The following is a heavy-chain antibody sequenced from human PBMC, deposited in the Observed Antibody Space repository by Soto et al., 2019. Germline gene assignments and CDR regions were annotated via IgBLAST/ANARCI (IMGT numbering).Heavy chain of an antibody. CDR2: SRDKPQGYST. V-gene: IGHV3-72*01. CDR1: GFTLSDHY. Sequence: VGSLRLSCAVSGFTLSDHYIDWVRQAPGKGLEWVGRSRDKPQGYSTTYAASVKGRFTTSRDESKNSAYLQMNSLKTEDTAVYYCVRATFFSDSSGYTRCLDYWGQGTLVTVSS. CDR3: VRATFFSDSSGYTRCLDY. J-gene: IGHJ4*02. D-gene: IGHD3-22*01.